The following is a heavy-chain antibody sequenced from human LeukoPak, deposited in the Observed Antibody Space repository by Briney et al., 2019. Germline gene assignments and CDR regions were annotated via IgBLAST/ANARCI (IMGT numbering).Heavy chain of an antibody. V-gene: IGHV3-23*01. CDR1: GFTFSSHG. CDR2: ISGSGGST. D-gene: IGHD3-10*01. Sequence: GGSLRLSCAASGFTFSSHGMSWVRQAPGKGLEWVSAISGSGGSTYYADSVKGRFTISRDNSKNTLYLQMNSLRAEDTAVYYCAKELMVRGVIVYFDYWGQGTLVTVSS. J-gene: IGHJ4*02. CDR3: AKELMVRGVIVYFDY.